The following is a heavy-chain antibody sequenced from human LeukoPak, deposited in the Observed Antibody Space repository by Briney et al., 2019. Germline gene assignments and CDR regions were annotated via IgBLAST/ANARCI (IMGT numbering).Heavy chain of an antibody. Sequence: ASVKVSCKASGYTFIRYYIHWVRQAPGQGLEWMGIINPSGGSTSYAQKFQGRVTMTRDTSTSAVYMDLSSLRSEDTAVYYCARGAGANSGDYWGQGTPVTVSS. CDR2: INPSGGST. J-gene: IGHJ4*02. CDR1: GYTFIRYY. V-gene: IGHV1-46*01. CDR3: ARGAGANSGDY. D-gene: IGHD4-23*01.